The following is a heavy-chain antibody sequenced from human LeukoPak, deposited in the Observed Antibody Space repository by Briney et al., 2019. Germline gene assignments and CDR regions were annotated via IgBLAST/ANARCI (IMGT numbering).Heavy chain of an antibody. J-gene: IGHJ6*02. CDR1: GGTFSSYA. D-gene: IGHD6-13*01. CDR2: IIPIFGTA. Sequence: SVKVSCEASGGTFSSYAISWVRQAPGQGLGWMGGIIPIFGTANYAQKFQGRVTITADESTSTAYMELSSLRSEDTAVYYCARAAGYSSINYYYYGMDVWGQGTTVTVSS. V-gene: IGHV1-69*13. CDR3: ARAAGYSSINYYYYGMDV.